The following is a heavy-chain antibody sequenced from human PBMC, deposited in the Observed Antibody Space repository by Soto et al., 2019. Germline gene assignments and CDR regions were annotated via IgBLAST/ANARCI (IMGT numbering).Heavy chain of an antibody. Sequence: PGGSLRLSCEASGFIFSNYWMHWVRQTPGTGLVWVSRIGNDGSITNYADSVKGRFTISRDNAKNTLYLQMNSLRAEDTAVYYCAKDLTWNQADYWGQGALVTVSS. V-gene: IGHV3-74*01. CDR1: GFIFSNYW. D-gene: IGHD1-1*01. J-gene: IGHJ4*02. CDR2: IGNDGSIT. CDR3: AKDLTWNQADY.